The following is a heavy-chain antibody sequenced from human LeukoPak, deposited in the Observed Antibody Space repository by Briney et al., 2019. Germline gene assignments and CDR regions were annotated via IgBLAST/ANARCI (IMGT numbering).Heavy chain of an antibody. J-gene: IGHJ4*02. V-gene: IGHV4-34*01. Sequence: SQTLSLTCAVYGRSFSDHYWSWLRQPPGKGLEWIGESSHSGSTKYNPSLKSRVTISVDTSKNQFSLKVRSVTAADTAVYYCAGYDFWSGLAYWGQGTLVTVSS. D-gene: IGHD3-3*01. CDR3: AGYDFWSGLAY. CDR2: SSHSGST. CDR1: GRSFSDHY.